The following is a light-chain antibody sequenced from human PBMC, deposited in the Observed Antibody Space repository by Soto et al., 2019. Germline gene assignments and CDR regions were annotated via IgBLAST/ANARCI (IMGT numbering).Light chain of an antibody. CDR1: QSVLYSSNNKNF. CDR3: QQYHSSPRD. Sequence: DIVMTQSPDSLSVSLGERATINCKSSQSVLYSSNNKNFLAWYQQKPGHPPKLLFYWASTRESGVPDRFSGSGSGTDFTLTISSLQAEDVAVYYCQQYHSSPRDFGGWTKVEIK. V-gene: IGKV4-1*01. J-gene: IGKJ4*01. CDR2: WAS.